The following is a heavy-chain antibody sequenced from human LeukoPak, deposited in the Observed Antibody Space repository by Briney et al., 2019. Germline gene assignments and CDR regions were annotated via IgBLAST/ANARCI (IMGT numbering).Heavy chain of an antibody. Sequence: GGSLRLSCAASGFTFSSYAMHWVRQAPGKGLEWVAVISYDGSNKYYADSVKGRFTISRDNSKNTLYLQMNSLRAEDTAVYYCARDPRQYSSDLQPLFVYWGQGTLVTVSS. CDR2: ISYDGSNK. D-gene: IGHD6-19*01. V-gene: IGHV3-30*04. CDR1: GFTFSSYA. J-gene: IGHJ4*02. CDR3: ARDPRQYSSDLQPLFVY.